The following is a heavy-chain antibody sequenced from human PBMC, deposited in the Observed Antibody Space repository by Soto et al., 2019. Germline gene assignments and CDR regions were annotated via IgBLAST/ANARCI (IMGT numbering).Heavy chain of an antibody. D-gene: IGHD3-10*01. CDR1: GFTFSSYG. Sequence: GGSLRLSCAASGFTFSSYGMHWVRQAPGKGLEWVAVISYDGSNKYYADSVKGRFTISRDNSKNTLYLQMNSLRAEDTAVYFCAKDLTTMVRGQFYYMDVWGKGTTVTVSS. J-gene: IGHJ6*03. V-gene: IGHV3-30*18. CDR2: ISYDGSNK. CDR3: AKDLTTMVRGQFYYMDV.